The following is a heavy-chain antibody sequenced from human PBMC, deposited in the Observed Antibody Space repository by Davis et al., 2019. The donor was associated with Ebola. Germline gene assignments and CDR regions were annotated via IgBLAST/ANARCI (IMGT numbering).Heavy chain of an antibody. J-gene: IGHJ4*02. CDR3: ARREANNSYFDY. Sequence: PSETLSLTCAISGDSVSSDSAVWDWIRQSPSRGLEWLGRTYYRSKWLYVYAPSLRGRITVSPDTSKNQFSLQLNSLTPDDTAVYYCARREANNSYFDYWGQGTPVTVSS. D-gene: IGHD1-1*01. CDR1: GDSVSSDSAV. CDR2: TYYRSKWLY. V-gene: IGHV6-1*01.